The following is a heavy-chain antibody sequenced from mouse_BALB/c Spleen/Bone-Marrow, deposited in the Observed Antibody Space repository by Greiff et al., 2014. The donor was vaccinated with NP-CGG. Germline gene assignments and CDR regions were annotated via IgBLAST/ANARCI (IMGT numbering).Heavy chain of an antibody. J-gene: IGHJ3*01. Sequence: EVKLMESGAELVKPGASVKLSCTASGFNIKDTYMHWVKQRPEQGLEWIGRIDPANGNTKYDPKFQGKATITADTSSNTAYLQFSSLTSEDTAVYYCAIYYYGSSGFAYWGQGTLVTVSA. V-gene: IGHV14-3*02. CDR3: AIYYYGSSGFAY. D-gene: IGHD1-1*01. CDR1: GFNIKDTY. CDR2: IDPANGNT.